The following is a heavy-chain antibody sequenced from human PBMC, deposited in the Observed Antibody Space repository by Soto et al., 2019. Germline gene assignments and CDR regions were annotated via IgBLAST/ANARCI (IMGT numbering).Heavy chain of an antibody. CDR3: AKGNQWLSRGHFDY. V-gene: IGHV3-9*01. D-gene: IGHD6-19*01. CDR2: ISWNSGSI. J-gene: IGHJ4*02. Sequence: EVQLVESGGGLVQPGRSLRLSCAASGFTFDDYAMHWARQAPGKGLEGVSGISWNSGSIGYADSVKGRFTISRDNAKNSLYLQMNSLRAEDTALYYCAKGNQWLSRGHFDYWGQGTLVTVSS. CDR1: GFTFDDYA.